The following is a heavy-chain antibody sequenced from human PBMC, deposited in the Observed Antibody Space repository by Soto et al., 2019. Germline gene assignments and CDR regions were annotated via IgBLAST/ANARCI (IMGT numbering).Heavy chain of an antibody. CDR2: ISGSGGST. D-gene: IGHD6-13*01. Sequence: PGGSLRLSCAASGFTCSSYAMSWVRQAPGKGLEWVSAISGSGGSTYYADSVKGRFTISRDNSKNTLYLQMNSLRAEDTAVYYCAKVPVYSSSWYYFDYWGQGTLVTVSS. V-gene: IGHV3-23*01. J-gene: IGHJ4*02. CDR1: GFTCSSYA. CDR3: AKVPVYSSSWYYFDY.